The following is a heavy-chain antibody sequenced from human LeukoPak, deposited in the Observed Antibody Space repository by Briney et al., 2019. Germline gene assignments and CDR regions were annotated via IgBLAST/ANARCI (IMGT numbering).Heavy chain of an antibody. CDR3: ARDNQQWLLDY. V-gene: IGHV3-33*01. CDR2: IWYDGSNK. J-gene: IGHJ4*02. Sequence: PGGSLRLSCAASGFTFSSYGMHWVRQAPGKGLEWVAVIWYDGSNKYYADSVKGRFTISRDNSKNTLYLQMNSLRAEDTAVYYCARDNQQWLLDYWGQGTLVTVS. D-gene: IGHD6-19*01. CDR1: GFTFSSYG.